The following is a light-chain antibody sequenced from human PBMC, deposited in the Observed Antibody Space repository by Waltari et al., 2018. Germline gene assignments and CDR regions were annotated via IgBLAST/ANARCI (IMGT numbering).Light chain of an antibody. V-gene: IGLV2-11*01. Sequence: QSALTQPRSVSGSPGQSVTISCTGTSSDVGSYDYVSWYQQHPGKAPKVMIYDVNKRPSGVPDRFSGPKSGNTASLTISGLQAEDEAEYYCCSYGGSYYVLGTGTEVTVL. J-gene: IGLJ1*01. CDR2: DVN. CDR3: CSYGGSYYV. CDR1: SSDVGSYDY.